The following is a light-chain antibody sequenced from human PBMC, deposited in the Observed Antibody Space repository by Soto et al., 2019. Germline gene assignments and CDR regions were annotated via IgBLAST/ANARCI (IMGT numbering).Light chain of an antibody. CDR3: SSYTSSSTLM. V-gene: IGLV2-14*01. J-gene: IGLJ3*02. CDR1: SSDVGGYNY. CDR2: EVS. Sequence: QSVLTQPASVSGSPGQSITISCTGTSSDVGGYNYVSWYQQHPGKAPKVLIYEVSDRPSGVSNRFSGSKSGNTASLTISGLQAEDEADYYCSSYTSSSTLMFGGGTKLTVL.